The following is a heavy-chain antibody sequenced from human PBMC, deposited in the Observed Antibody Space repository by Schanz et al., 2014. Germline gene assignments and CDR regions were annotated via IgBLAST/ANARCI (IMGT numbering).Heavy chain of an antibody. J-gene: IGHJ5*02. Sequence: QVQLQESGPGLVKASQTLSLTCSVSGASISSGTYYWSWLRQPAGKGLEWIGRIYTSGSTNYNPSRKPRVTNTLDTPKNQFSLKLSSVTAADTAVYYCAREPLSGYNWFDPWGQGSLVTVSS. CDR3: AREPLSGYNWFDP. CDR1: GASISSGTYY. D-gene: IGHD6-25*01. CDR2: IYTSGST. V-gene: IGHV4-61*02.